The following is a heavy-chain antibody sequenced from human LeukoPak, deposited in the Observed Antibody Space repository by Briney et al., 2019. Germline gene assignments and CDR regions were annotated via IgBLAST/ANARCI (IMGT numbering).Heavy chain of an antibody. D-gene: IGHD3-16*02. V-gene: IGHV1-3*01. CDR1: GYTFTMFG. Sequence: ASVKVSCKASGYTFTMFGIHWVRQAPGQRPEWMGWINVGNGNTKYSQKFQDRVTIARETSASTAYMELNSLTFEDTAVYYCARTSLSACDYWGQGTLVTVSS. CDR2: INVGNGNT. J-gene: IGHJ4*02. CDR3: ARTSLSACDY.